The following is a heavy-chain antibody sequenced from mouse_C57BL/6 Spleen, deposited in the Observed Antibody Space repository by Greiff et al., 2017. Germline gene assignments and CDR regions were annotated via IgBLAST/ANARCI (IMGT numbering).Heavy chain of an antibody. CDR2: IDPSDSYT. D-gene: IGHD3-2*02. CDR3: ARADSSGL. CDR1: GYTFTSYW. V-gene: IGHV1-69*01. J-gene: IGHJ2*02. Sequence: QVQLQQPGAELVMPGASVKLSCKASGYTFTSYWMHWVKQRPGQGLEWIGEIDPSDSYTNYNQKFKGKSTLTVDKSSSPAYMQLSSLTAEDSAVYYCARADSSGLWGQGTSLTVSS.